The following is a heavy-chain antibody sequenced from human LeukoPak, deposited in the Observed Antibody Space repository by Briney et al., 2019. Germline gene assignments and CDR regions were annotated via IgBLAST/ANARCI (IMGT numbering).Heavy chain of an antibody. CDR2: ISSSGSTI. Sequence: GALRLSCAASGFTFSSYEMNWVRQAPGKGLEWVSYISSSGSTIYYADSVKGRFTISRDNAKNSLYLQMNSLRAEDTAVYYCAELGITMIGGVWGKGTTVTISA. D-gene: IGHD3-10*02. V-gene: IGHV3-48*03. CDR3: AELGITMIGGV. CDR1: GFTFSSYE. J-gene: IGHJ6*04.